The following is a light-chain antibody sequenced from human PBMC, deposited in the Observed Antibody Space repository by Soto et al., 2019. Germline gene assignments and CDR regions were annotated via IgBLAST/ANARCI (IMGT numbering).Light chain of an antibody. Sequence: EVVLTQSPATLSLSPGEKATLSCRASQSVSRYIAWYQQKPGQAPRLLIYDAFNRATGVPARFSGSGSGTDFTLTISSLEPEDFAVYYCQQRSNGPPYTFGQGTRLEIK. J-gene: IGKJ2*01. CDR2: DAF. CDR3: QQRSNGPPYT. V-gene: IGKV3-11*01. CDR1: QSVSRY.